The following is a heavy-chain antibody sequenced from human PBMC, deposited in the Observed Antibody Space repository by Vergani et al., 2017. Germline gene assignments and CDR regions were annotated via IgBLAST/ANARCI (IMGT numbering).Heavy chain of an antibody. V-gene: IGHV3-9*03. CDR1: GFTFEDYA. Sequence: EVQLVESGGGLVQPGRSLRLSCAASGFTFEDYAMHWVRQAPGKGLEWVSGINWNSGTIDYADSVKGRFTISRDNATNSLYLQMNSLRDEDMALYYCAKDMGRMATIPGAWGQGTLVTVSS. CDR2: INWNSGTI. D-gene: IGHD5-24*01. J-gene: IGHJ5*01. CDR3: AKDMGRMATIPGA.